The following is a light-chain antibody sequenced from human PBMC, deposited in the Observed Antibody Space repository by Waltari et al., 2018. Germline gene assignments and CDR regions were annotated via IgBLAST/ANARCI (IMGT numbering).Light chain of an antibody. J-gene: IGLJ2*01. CDR1: SSDVGGYNY. V-gene: IGLV2-14*03. CDR2: YVS. Sequence: HSALTQPASVSGSPGQSITISCTGTSSDVGGYNYVSWYQQHPGQAPKLMIFYVSNRPCGVSNRFSGSKSGNTASLTVSGLQAEDEADYYCSSYISSDTLELFGGGTSLTVL. CDR3: SSYISSDTLEL.